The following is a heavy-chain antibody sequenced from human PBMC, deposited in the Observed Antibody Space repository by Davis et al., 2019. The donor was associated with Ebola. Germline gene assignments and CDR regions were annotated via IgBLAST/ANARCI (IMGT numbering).Heavy chain of an antibody. CDR1: GFTFSSYG. CDR2: IWYDGSNK. Sequence: GESLKISCAASGFTFSSYGMHWVRQAPGKGLEWVAVIWYDGSNKYYADSVKGRFTISRDNSKNTLYLQMNSLRAEDTAVYYCARPWLEHAFDIWGQGTMVTVSS. CDR3: ARPWLEHAFDI. D-gene: IGHD6-19*01. J-gene: IGHJ3*02. V-gene: IGHV3-33*01.